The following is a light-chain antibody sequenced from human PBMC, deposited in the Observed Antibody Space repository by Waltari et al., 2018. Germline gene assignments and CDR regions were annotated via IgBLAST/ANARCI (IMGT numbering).Light chain of an antibody. CDR1: QSVSNY. CDR3: YQHSSGYS. J-gene: IGKJ2*03. Sequence: VILTQSTAPLSLSPGERATLSCRASQSVSNYLAWYQQKPVHAPRLLIHSASSRATGIPDRFSGSVSGTEFTLTISSLEPEDVGVYHCYQHSSGYSFGQGTKVEIK. CDR2: SAS. V-gene: IGKV3-11*01.